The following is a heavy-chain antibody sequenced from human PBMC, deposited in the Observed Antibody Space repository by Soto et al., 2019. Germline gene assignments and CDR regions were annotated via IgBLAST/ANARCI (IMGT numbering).Heavy chain of an antibody. D-gene: IGHD1-1*01. Sequence: SETLSLTCSVSGDSIRSYYRSWIRQPPGRGLEWIGYIYYSGTTNYNPSLKSRVTISVDTSKNQFSLKLSSVTAADTAVYYCARHTTRWYDISWFDYWGQGALVTVSS. CDR3: ARHTTRWYDISWFDY. CDR2: IYYSGTT. CDR1: GDSIRSYY. J-gene: IGHJ4*02. V-gene: IGHV4-59*01.